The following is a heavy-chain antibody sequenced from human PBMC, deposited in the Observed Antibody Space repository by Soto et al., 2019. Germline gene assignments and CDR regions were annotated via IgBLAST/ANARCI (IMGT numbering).Heavy chain of an antibody. CDR2: MYAGDNRN. CDR1: GFNFDIYS. D-gene: IGHD3-10*01. Sequence: PGGSLKISCEVSGFNFDIYSIAWVRQIPGKGLEWMGIMYAGDNRNTYSPSFQGQVTISADRSGDTAYLQWSSLKAADSAMYFCSRPKYSSSYYAFNLWGQGTLVTVSS. CDR3: SRPKYSSSYYAFNL. V-gene: IGHV5-51*01. J-gene: IGHJ4*02.